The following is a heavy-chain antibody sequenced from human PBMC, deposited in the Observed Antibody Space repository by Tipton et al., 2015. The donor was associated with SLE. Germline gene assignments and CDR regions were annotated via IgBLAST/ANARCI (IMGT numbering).Heavy chain of an antibody. CDR3: ARDRYNWNWFDP. Sequence: TLSLTCTVSGGSISSGSYYWSWIRQPAGKGLEWIGYIYTSGSTNYNPSLKSRVTISVDTSKNQFSLKLSSVTAADTAVYYCARDRYNWNWFDPWGQGTLVTVSP. D-gene: IGHD1-20*01. J-gene: IGHJ5*02. CDR2: IYTSGST. CDR1: GGSISSGSYY. V-gene: IGHV4-61*09.